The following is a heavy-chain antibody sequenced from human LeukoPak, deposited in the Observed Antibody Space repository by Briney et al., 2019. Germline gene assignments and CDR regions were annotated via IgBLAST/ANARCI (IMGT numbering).Heavy chain of an antibody. CDR1: GFTVSSNY. Sequence: GGSLRLSCAASGFTVSSNYMSWVRQAPGKGLEWVSVIYSGGSTYYADSVKGRFTISRDNSKNTLYLQMNSLRAEDTAVYYCAREYYDTSGYFHGGFWGQGTLVTVSS. D-gene: IGHD3-22*01. V-gene: IGHV3-66*01. J-gene: IGHJ4*02. CDR3: AREYYDTSGYFHGGF. CDR2: IYSGGST.